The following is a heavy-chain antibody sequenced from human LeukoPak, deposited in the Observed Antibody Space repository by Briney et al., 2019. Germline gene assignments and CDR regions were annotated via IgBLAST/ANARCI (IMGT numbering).Heavy chain of an antibody. J-gene: IGHJ4*02. CDR1: GGSFSGYY. D-gene: IGHD3-9*01. V-gene: IGHV4-34*01. Sequence: PSETLSLTCAVYGGSFSGYYWSWIRQPPGKGLEWIGEINHSGSTNYNPSLKSRVTISVDTSKNQFSLKLSSVTAADTAVYYCARDLYYDILTGYYPEDCWGQGTLVTVSS. CDR2: INHSGST. CDR3: ARDLYYDILTGYYPEDC.